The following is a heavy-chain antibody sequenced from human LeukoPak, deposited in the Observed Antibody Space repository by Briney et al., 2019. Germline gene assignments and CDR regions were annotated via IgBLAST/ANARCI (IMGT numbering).Heavy chain of an antibody. CDR3: VRDSRYCPDV. CDR2: LISDGSSA. CDR1: GFTFRDYW. J-gene: IGHJ6*02. V-gene: IGHV3-74*01. Sequence: GGSLRLSCAVSGFTFRDYWMHWVRQAPGKGRVWISRLISDGSSASYADSVKGRFTISRDNTKNTLYLEMNSLRAEDTAVYYCVRDSRYCPDVWGQGTTVTVSS. D-gene: IGHD2-15*01.